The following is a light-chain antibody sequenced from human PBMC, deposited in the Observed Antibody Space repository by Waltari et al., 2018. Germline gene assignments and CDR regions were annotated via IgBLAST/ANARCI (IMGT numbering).Light chain of an antibody. CDR1: SSDGGASNY. CDR3: CSYTTSRTWV. J-gene: IGLJ2*01. Sequence: QSAPTQPPSVSGSPGQSVAISCTRSSSDGGASNYSAWYKQYRDKPPKLIIYRVTNRPSGVSDRFSGSKSGNTASLTISGLQAEDEADYHCCSYTTSRTWVFGEGTRLTVL. V-gene: IGLV2-14*03. CDR2: RVT.